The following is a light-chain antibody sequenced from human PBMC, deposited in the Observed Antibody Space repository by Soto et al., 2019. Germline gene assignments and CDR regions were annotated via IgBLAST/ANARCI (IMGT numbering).Light chain of an antibody. CDR2: YDR. CDR1: NIGSKS. J-gene: IGLJ3*02. CDR3: QVWDSSSDHRV. V-gene: IGLV3-21*04. Sequence: VLTQPPSVSVAPGKTATITCGGNNIGSKSVHWYQQKPGQAPVLVIFYDRVRPSGIPERFSGSNSGNTATLTISRVEAGDEADYYCQVWDSSSDHRVFGGGTKLTVL.